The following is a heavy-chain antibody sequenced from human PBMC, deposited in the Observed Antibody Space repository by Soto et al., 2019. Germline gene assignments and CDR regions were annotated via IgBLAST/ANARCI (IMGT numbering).Heavy chain of an antibody. J-gene: IGHJ5*02. Sequence: KGSETLSLTCTVSGGSISSGGYYWSWIRQHPGKGLEWIGYIYYSGSTYYSPSLKSRVTISVDTSKNQFSLKLSSVTAADTAVYYCARATSIAAGFDPWGQGTLVTVSS. CDR3: ARATSIAAGFDP. D-gene: IGHD6-13*01. CDR1: GGSISSGGYY. V-gene: IGHV4-31*03. CDR2: IYYSGST.